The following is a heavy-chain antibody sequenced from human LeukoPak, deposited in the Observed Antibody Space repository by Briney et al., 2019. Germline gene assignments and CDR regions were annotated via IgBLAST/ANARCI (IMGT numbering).Heavy chain of an antibody. CDR2: LHGSGADI. CDR3: ARGHHGMDV. V-gene: IGHV3-11*01. J-gene: IGHJ6*02. Sequence: GGSLRLSCAASGFTFSDHYMSWIRQTPGKGLEWVSYLHGSGADIYYADSVRGRFTISRDNAKNAVYLQMNGLRADDTAVYYCARGHHGMDVWGQGTTVTVS. CDR1: GFTFSDHY.